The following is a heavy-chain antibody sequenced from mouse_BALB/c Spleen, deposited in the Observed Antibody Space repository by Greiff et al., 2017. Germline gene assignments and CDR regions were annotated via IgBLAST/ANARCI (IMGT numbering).Heavy chain of an antibody. CDR1: GYTFTSYW. J-gene: IGHJ4*01. V-gene: IGHV1S81*02. CDR3: ASSGYYGSSEAMDY. Sequence: VQLQQPGAELVKPGASVKLSCKASGYTFTSYWMHWVKQRPGQGLEWIGEINPSNGRTNYNEKFKSKATLTVDKSSSTAYMQLSSLTSEDSAVYYCASSGYYGSSEAMDYWGQGTSVTVSS. D-gene: IGHD1-1*01. CDR2: INPSNGRT.